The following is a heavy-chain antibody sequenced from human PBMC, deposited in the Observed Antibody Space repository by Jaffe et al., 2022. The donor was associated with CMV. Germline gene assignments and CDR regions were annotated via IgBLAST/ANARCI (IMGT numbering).Heavy chain of an antibody. J-gene: IGHJ4*02. CDR3: SSTGGRSGSNYPFDF. Sequence: EVQVVESGGGLVKPGRSLRLSCTASGFSFGDYVMSWFRQAPGKGLEWVGFIRDKAYGGTTEYAASVKGRFIISRDDSKSIAYLQMSSLKTEDTAVYFCSSTGGRSGSNYPFDFWGQGTLVTVSS. V-gene: IGHV3-49*05. CDR1: GFSFGDYV. D-gene: IGHD3-22*01. CDR2: IRDKAYGGTT.